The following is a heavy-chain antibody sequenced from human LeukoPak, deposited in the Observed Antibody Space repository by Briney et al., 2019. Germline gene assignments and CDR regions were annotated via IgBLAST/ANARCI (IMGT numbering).Heavy chain of an antibody. V-gene: IGHV4-39*01. CDR1: GCSISSSSQY. CDR2: ISYSGST. D-gene: IGHD3-9*01. CDR3: VRSYVIVTGYYPPAD. Sequence: AETLCLTCTVSGCSISSSSQYWVWMPQPPGQGRVWLVSISYSGSTYYNPALESRIIMSVDTSKTQFLLVHSSITAADTSVYFCVRSYVIVTGYYPPADWGQGTLVTVSS. J-gene: IGHJ4*02.